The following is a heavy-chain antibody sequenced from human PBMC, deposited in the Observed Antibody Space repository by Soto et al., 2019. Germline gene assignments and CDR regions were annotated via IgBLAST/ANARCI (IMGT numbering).Heavy chain of an antibody. CDR1: GGSISSGGYS. CDR3: ARDWYCSSTSCHPGGMDV. J-gene: IGHJ6*04. V-gene: IGHV4-31*03. CDR2: IYYSGST. D-gene: IGHD2-2*01. Sequence: SETLSLTCTVSGGSISSGGYSWTWIRQHPGMGLEWIGYIYYSGSTYYNPSLKSRVTISVDTSKNQFSLKLSSVTAADTAVYYCARDWYCSSTSCHPGGMDVWGKGTTVTVSS.